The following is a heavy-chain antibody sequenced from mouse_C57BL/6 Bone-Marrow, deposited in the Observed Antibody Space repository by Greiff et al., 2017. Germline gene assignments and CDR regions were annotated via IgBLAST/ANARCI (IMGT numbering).Heavy chain of an antibody. CDR2: INPSSGYT. D-gene: IGHD1-1*01. V-gene: IGHV1-7*01. CDR3: ARRGITTVVAKYYFDY. J-gene: IGHJ2*01. CDR1: GYTFTSYW. Sequence: VQLQQSEAELAKPGASVKLSCKASGYTFTSYWMHWVKQRPGQGLEWIGYINPSSGYTKYNQKFKDKATLTADKSSSTAYMQLSSLTYEDSAVYYCARRGITTVVAKYYFDYWGQGTTLTVSS.